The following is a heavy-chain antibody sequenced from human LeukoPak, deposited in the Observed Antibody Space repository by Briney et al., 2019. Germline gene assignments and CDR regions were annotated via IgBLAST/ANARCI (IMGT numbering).Heavy chain of an antibody. CDR2: IYYSGST. Sequence: SETLSLTCTVSGGSITNYYWSWIRQPPGKGLEWIGYIYYSGSTNYNPSLKSRVTISVDTSKNQFSLKLSSVIAADTAVYYCARTTEGYCSSASCFGFSYSYYMDVWGKGTTVTISS. CDR3: ARTTEGYCSSASCFGFSYSYYMDV. D-gene: IGHD2-2*01. CDR1: GGSITNYY. V-gene: IGHV4-59*01. J-gene: IGHJ6*03.